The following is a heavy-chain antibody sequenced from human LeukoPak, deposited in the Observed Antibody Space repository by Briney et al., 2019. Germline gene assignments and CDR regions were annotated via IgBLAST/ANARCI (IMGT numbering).Heavy chain of an antibody. V-gene: IGHV4-59*08. J-gene: IGHJ6*03. CDR1: GGSISSHY. CDR2: IYYSGST. D-gene: IGHD2/OR15-2a*01. CDR3: ARLEYYYYYYMDV. Sequence: SETLSLTCTVSGGSISSHYWSWIRQPPGKGLEWIGYIYYSGSTNYNPSLKSRVTLSVDTHKSQFSLNLTSVTAADTAVYYCARLEYYYYYYMDVWGKGTTVTVSS.